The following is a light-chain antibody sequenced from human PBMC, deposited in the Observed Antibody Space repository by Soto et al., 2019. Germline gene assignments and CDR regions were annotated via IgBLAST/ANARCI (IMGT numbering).Light chain of an antibody. CDR3: LQDRNYPRT. Sequence: AIQMTQSPSSLSASVGDRVTITCRASQGIRNELGWYQQRPGKAPKALIYGASNFQSGVPSRFSGSGFGTDFTLTISSLQPEDCATYYCLQDRNYPRTFGQGTKVESK. CDR1: QGIRNE. J-gene: IGKJ1*01. CDR2: GAS. V-gene: IGKV1-6*01.